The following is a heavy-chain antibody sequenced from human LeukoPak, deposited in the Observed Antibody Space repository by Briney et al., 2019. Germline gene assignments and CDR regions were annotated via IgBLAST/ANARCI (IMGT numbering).Heavy chain of an antibody. V-gene: IGHV4-4*07. CDR2: IHSSGST. CDR3: ARDNDFFDV. J-gene: IGHJ4*02. Sequence: SETLSLTCSVSGGSINTYYWSCTRQPAGKGPEWIGRIHSSGSTHYNPSLKSRVTMSLDTSKNQFSLKLTSVTAADTAVYYCARDNDFFDVWGQGTLVTVSS. CDR1: GGSINTYY.